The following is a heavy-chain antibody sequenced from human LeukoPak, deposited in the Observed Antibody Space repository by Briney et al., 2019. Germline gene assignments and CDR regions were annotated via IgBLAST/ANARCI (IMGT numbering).Heavy chain of an antibody. J-gene: IGHJ3*02. CDR2: ISGSGGRT. D-gene: IGHD1-26*01. CDR1: GFTFDDYG. CDR3: AKKVGTTLGAFDI. Sequence: SGGSLRLSCAASGFTFDDYGMSWVRQAPGKGLEWVSAISGSGGRTHYADSVKGRFTISRDNSKNTLYLQMNSLRAEDTAVYYCAKKVGTTLGAFDIWGQGTMVTVSS. V-gene: IGHV3-23*01.